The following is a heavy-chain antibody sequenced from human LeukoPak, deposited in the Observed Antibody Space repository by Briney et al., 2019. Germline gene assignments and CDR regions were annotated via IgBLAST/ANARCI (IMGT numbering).Heavy chain of an antibody. CDR3: GRGPGTTGNPIRYYSHYYIDV. D-gene: IGHD1-1*01. Sequence: GASVKVSCKASGYTFTSYDINWVRQAPGQGLEWVGWMNPNSGNTGYAQKFQGRVTMTRNTSISTAYMELSSLRSEDTAVYYCGRGPGTTGNPIRYYSHYYIDVWGKGTTVTISS. CDR1: GYTFTSYD. CDR2: MNPNSGNT. V-gene: IGHV1-8*01. J-gene: IGHJ6*03.